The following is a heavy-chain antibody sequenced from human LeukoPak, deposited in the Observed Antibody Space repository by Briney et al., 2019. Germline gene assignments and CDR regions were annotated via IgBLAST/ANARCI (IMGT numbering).Heavy chain of an antibody. Sequence: PSETLSLTCAVSGGSISSTNWWSWVRQPPGKGLEWIGEIYHTGSINYNPSLNSRVTISMDKSKNQFSLKLSSVTAADTAVYYCASSRYSGSYSLDFDYWGQGTLVTVSS. J-gene: IGHJ4*02. D-gene: IGHD1-26*01. CDR2: IYHTGSI. V-gene: IGHV4-4*02. CDR1: GGSISSTNW. CDR3: ASSRYSGSYSLDFDY.